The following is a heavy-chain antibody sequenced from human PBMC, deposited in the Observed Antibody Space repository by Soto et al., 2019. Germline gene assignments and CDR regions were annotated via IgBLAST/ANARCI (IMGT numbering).Heavy chain of an antibody. CDR1: GFTFSSYG. CDR3: ARETHYQGAMDV. V-gene: IGHV3-33*01. Sequence: QVQLVESGGGVVQPGRSLRLSCAASGFTFSSYGMHWVRQAPGKGREWVAVIWYDGSNKYYADSVKGRFTISRDNSKNTLYLQMNSLRAEDTAVYYCARETHYQGAMDVWGQGTTVTVSS. CDR2: IWYDGSNK. D-gene: IGHD2-2*01. J-gene: IGHJ6*02.